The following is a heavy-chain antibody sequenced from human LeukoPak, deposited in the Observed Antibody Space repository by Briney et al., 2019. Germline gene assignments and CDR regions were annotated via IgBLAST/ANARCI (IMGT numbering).Heavy chain of an antibody. CDR1: GGSISSYY. D-gene: IGHD4-17*01. CDR2: IYTSGST. V-gene: IGHV4-4*07. J-gene: IGHJ4*02. CDR3: ARAGSDYGDYYFDY. Sequence: SETLSLTCTVSGGSISSYYWSWIRQPAGKGLEWIGRIYTSGSTNYNPSLKSRVTMSVDTSKNQFSLKLGSVTAADTAVYYCARAGSDYGDYYFDYWGQGTLVTVSS.